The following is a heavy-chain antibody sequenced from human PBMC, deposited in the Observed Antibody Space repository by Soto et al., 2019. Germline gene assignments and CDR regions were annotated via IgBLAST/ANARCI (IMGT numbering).Heavy chain of an antibody. J-gene: IGHJ6*04. CDR1: GYSFPSQW. CDR2: IYPADSDT. D-gene: IGHD3-10*01. V-gene: IGHV5-51*01. Sequence: GESLQISCKGSGYSFPSQWIGWVRQTPGKGLEWMGIIYPADSDTRYSPSFQGQVTISADKSIGTAYLEWSKLKASDTAMYYCARISHITTSYYGHYYGMEVWGEGTMVTVSS. CDR3: ARISHITTSYYGHYYGMEV.